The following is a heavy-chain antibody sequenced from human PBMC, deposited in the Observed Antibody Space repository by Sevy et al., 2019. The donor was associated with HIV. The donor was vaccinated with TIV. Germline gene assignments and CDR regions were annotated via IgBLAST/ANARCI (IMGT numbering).Heavy chain of an antibody. CDR2: IRFDASTK. V-gene: IGHV3-30*02. CDR3: AKDLTGRYTSSSGDFDY. Sequence: GGSLRLSCAASGFTFSNYGMHWVRQAPGKGLEWVALIRFDASTKYYKDSVMGRFTVSRDNSKNILYLQMNSLRPEDTAVYYCAKDLTGRYTSSSGDFDYWGQGTLVTVSS. CDR1: GFTFSNYG. J-gene: IGHJ4*02. D-gene: IGHD6-6*01.